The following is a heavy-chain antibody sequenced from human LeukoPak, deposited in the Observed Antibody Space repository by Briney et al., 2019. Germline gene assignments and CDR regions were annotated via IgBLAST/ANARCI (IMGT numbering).Heavy chain of an antibody. J-gene: IGHJ3*02. CDR1: GYTFTGYY. CDR3: ARVVQWSGPTDAFDI. V-gene: IGHV1-2*02. CDR2: INPNNGGT. Sequence: ASVKVSCKASGYTFTGYYMHWVRQAPGQGLEWMGWINPNNGGTNYAQKFQGRVTMTRDTSISTAYMELSRLRSDDTAVYYCARVVQWSGPTDAFDIWGQGTMVTVSS. D-gene: IGHD3-3*01.